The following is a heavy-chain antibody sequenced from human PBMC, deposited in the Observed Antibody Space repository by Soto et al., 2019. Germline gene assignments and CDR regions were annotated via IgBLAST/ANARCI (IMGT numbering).Heavy chain of an antibody. Sequence: SETLSLTCTVSGGSISSYYWSWIRQPPGKGLEWIGYIYYSGSTNYNPSLKSRVTISVDTSKNQFSLKLSSVTAADTAVYYCARDLDDYGDWGGPTHMDVWGKGTTVTVSS. CDR1: GGSISSYY. D-gene: IGHD4-17*01. CDR3: ARDLDDYGDWGGPTHMDV. CDR2: IYYSGST. V-gene: IGHV4-59*01. J-gene: IGHJ6*03.